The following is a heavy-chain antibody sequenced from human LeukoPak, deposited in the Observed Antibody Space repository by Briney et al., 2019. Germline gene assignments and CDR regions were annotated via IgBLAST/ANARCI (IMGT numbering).Heavy chain of an antibody. D-gene: IGHD6-19*01. CDR1: SGSFSGYY. CDR2: INHSGST. J-gene: IGHJ4*02. V-gene: IGHV4-34*01. CDR3: ARGPRRPSYSSGWPFDY. Sequence: SETLSLTCAVYSGSFSGYYWSWIRQPPGKGLEWIGEINHSGSTNYNPSLKSRVTISVDTSKNQFSLKLSSVTAADTAVYYCARGPRRPSYSSGWPFDYWGQGTLVTVSS.